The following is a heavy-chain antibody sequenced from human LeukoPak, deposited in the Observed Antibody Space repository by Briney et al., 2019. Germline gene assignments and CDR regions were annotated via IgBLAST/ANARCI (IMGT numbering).Heavy chain of an antibody. D-gene: IGHD5-18*01. CDR1: GGSISRYY. CDR3: ARQYYSYGYIDY. V-gene: IGHV4-59*08. CDR2: IYYSGTT. J-gene: IGHJ4*02. Sequence: PSETLSLTCTVSGGSISRYYWSWIRQPPGKGLEWIGYIYYSGTTNYNPSLKSRVTISVDTSKNQLSLKLTSVTAADTAVYYCARQYYSYGYIDYWGQGAPVTVSS.